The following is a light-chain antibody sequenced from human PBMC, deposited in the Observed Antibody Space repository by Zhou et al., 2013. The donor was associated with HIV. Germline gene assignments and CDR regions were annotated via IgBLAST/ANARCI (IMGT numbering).Light chain of an antibody. Sequence: ETVLTQSPATLSLSPGERATLSCRASQSVSSYLAWYQQKPGQAPRLLIYDASNRATGIPARFSGSASGTEFTLTISSLQSEDSAVYYCQQYNNWPPLTFGGGTKVEIK. CDR3: QQYNNWPPLT. J-gene: IGKJ4*01. CDR1: QSVSSY. V-gene: IGKV3-11*01. CDR2: DAS.